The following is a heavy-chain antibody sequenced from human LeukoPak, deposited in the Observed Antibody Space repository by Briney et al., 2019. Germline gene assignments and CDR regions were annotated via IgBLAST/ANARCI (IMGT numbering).Heavy chain of an antibody. D-gene: IGHD6-13*01. CDR3: ARSPTAGTNFDY. J-gene: IGHJ4*02. CDR2: INPNSGGT. Sequence: ASVKVSCKASGYTFTGYYMHWVRQAPGQGLEWMGWINPNSGGTNYAQKFQGRVTMTRDTSISTAYMELSRLRSDDTAVYYCARSPTAGTNFDYWGQGTLVTVSS. V-gene: IGHV1-2*02. CDR1: GYTFTGYY.